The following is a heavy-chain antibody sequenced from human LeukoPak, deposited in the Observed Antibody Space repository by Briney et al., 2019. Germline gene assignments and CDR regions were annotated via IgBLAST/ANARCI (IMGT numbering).Heavy chain of an antibody. CDR2: IYYSGST. Sequence: SETLSLTCTVSGGSISSYYWSWIRQPPGKGLEWIGYIYYSGSTNYNPSLKSRVTISVDTSKNQFSLKLSSVTAADTAVYYCARESGYYYGMDVWGQGTTVTVS. J-gene: IGHJ6*02. CDR1: GGSISSYY. V-gene: IGHV4-59*01. CDR3: ARESGYYYGMDV. D-gene: IGHD3-10*01.